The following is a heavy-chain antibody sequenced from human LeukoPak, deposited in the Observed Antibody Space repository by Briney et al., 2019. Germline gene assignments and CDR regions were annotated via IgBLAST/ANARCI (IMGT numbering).Heavy chain of an antibody. D-gene: IGHD2-15*01. CDR2: INPNSGGT. J-gene: IGHJ1*01. CDR1: GYTFTGYY. V-gene: IGHV1-2*04. CDR3: ARDSSDIRSLIAH. Sequence: ASVKVSCKASGYTFTGYYMHWVRQAPGQGLEWMGWINPNSGGTNYAQKFQGWVTMTRDTSISTAYMELSRLRSEDTAVYYCARDSSDIRSLIAHWGQGTLVTVSS.